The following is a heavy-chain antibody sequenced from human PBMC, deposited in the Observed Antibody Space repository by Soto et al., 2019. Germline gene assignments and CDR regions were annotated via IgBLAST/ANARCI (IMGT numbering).Heavy chain of an antibody. J-gene: IGHJ5*02. CDR1: GFTFDDCA. D-gene: IGHD6-6*01. CDR2: ISWNSGSI. Sequence: PGGSLRLSCAASGFTFDDCAMHWVRQAPGKGLEWVSGISWNSGSIGYADSVRGRFTISRDNAKNSLYLQMNSLRAEDTALYYCTKGRDSSSSSWFDPWGQGTLVTVSS. V-gene: IGHV3-9*01. CDR3: TKGRDSSSSSWFDP.